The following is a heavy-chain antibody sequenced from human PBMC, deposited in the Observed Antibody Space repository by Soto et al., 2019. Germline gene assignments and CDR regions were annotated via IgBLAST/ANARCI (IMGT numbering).Heavy chain of an antibody. D-gene: IGHD3-10*01. CDR1: GYTFNTFG. CDR3: ARGWGNYYGVNDY. Sequence: QIQLVQSGAEVKRPGASVKVSCKASGYTFNTFGISWVRQAPGQGLEWMGCISGYNAKRDYSRKLQGRITLTTDPSTNTSYMELRSLTSDDTAVYYCARGWGNYYGVNDYWVQGTLVTVSS. J-gene: IGHJ4*02. V-gene: IGHV1-18*01. CDR2: ISGYNAKR.